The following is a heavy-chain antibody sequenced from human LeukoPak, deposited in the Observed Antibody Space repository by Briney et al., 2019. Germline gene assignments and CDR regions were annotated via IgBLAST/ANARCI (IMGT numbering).Heavy chain of an antibody. CDR1: GLTFSSYW. V-gene: IGHV3-74*01. CDR2: IKSDGST. Sequence: PVGSLRLSCAASGLTFSSYWMHWVRQAPGKGLVWVSRIKSDGSTNYADSVKGRFTISRDNAKNTLSLQMNSLRAEDTGVYYCARAPSEIGGYYPEYFRHWGQGTLVTVPS. J-gene: IGHJ1*01. CDR3: ARAPSEIGGYYPEYFRH. D-gene: IGHD3-22*01.